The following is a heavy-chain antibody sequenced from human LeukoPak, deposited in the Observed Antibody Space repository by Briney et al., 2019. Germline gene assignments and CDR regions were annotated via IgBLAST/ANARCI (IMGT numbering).Heavy chain of an antibody. V-gene: IGHV4-61*02. Sequence: SQTLSLTCTVSGASISSGSYYSGWIRQPAGKGLGWIGRIYTSGSTNSNPSLKSRVTIPVDMSMNLFSLKLSSVTAADTAVYYCASTKPGYSSGWPRNYYYYYRDVWGKGTTVTVSS. CDR1: GASISSGSYY. D-gene: IGHD6-19*01. J-gene: IGHJ6*03. CDR3: ASTKPGYSSGWPRNYYYYYRDV. CDR2: IYTSGST.